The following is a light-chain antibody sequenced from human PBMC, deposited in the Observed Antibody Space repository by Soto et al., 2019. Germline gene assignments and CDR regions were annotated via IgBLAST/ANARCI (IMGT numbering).Light chain of an antibody. Sequence: DIPLTQSPPFLSASMGDRVTLTCRASQGISSLLAWYQQKPGKAPKLLIYAVSTLQSGVPSRFSGSGSGTEFSLTISNLQPADFATYHCQQLNTYPYTFGQGTKLEIK. CDR1: QGISSL. CDR2: AVS. J-gene: IGKJ2*01. CDR3: QQLNTYPYT. V-gene: IGKV1-9*01.